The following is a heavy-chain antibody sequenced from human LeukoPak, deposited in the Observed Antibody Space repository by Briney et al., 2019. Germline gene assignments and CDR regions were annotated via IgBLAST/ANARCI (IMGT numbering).Heavy chain of an antibody. Sequence: GGSLRLSCAASGFTVSSNYMTWGRQAPGKGLEWVSVIYSNNTTFYADSVKGRFTIPRDKSKNTLYLQMNSLRAEDTAVYYCAKXITVMMVAPGYWGQGTLVTVSS. J-gene: IGHJ4*02. V-gene: IGHV3-53*01. CDR3: AKXITVMMVAPGY. CDR1: GFTVSSNY. CDR2: IYSNNTT. D-gene: IGHD3-22*01.